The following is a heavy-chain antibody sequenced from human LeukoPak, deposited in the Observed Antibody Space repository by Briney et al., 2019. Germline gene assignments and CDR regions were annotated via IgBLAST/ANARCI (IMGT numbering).Heavy chain of an antibody. CDR3: ARGLDYYDSRFFDY. CDR2: INHSGST. Sequence: SETLSLTCAVYGGSFSGYYWSWIRQPPGKGLEWIGEINHSGSTNYNPSLKSRVTISVDTSKNQFSLKLSSVTAADTAVYYCARGLDYYDSRFFDYWGQGTLVTASS. CDR1: GGSFSGYY. V-gene: IGHV4-34*01. D-gene: IGHD3-22*01. J-gene: IGHJ4*02.